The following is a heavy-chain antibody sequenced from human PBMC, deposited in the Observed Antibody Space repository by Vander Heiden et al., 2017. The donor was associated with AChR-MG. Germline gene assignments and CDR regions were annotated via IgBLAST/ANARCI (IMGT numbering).Heavy chain of an antibody. CDR3: ARGRTLDY. V-gene: IGHV1-8*01. CDR1: GYTFIDHD. Sequence: QVQLVQSGAEVKKPGASVKVSCKASGYTFIDHDIHWVRQATGQGLEWMGWMNPNSGNTDYAQKLQGRVTMTRSTSMRTAYMELTSLTSDDAAVYFCARGRTLDYWGQGTLVTVSS. J-gene: IGHJ4*02. D-gene: IGHD1-1*01. CDR2: MNPNSGNT.